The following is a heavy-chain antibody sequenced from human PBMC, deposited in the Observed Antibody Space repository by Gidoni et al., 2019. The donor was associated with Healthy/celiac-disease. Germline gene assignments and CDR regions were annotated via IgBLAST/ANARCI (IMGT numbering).Heavy chain of an antibody. V-gene: IGHV3-48*01. D-gene: IGHD3-22*01. CDR1: GFTFSSYS. CDR3: ARERTYYYDSSGYYEAAFDI. J-gene: IGHJ3*02. CDR2: ISSSSSTI. Sequence: EVQLVESGGGLVQPGGSLRLSCAASGFTFSSYSMNWVRQAPGKGLEWVSYISSSSSTIYYADSVKGRFTISRDNAKNSLYLQMNSLRAEDTAVYYCARERTYYYDSSGYYEAAFDIWGQGTMVTVSS.